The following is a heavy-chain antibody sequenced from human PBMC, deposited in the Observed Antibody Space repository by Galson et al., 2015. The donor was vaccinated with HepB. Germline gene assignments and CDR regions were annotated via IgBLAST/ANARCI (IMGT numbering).Heavy chain of an antibody. Sequence: SLRLSCAASRFTFSNYAMSWVRQAPGQGLEWVSAITDSGGSTYHADSVKGRFTISRDKSMNTLYLQMNSLRAEDTAVYYCAKGSMAARPYYFDYWGQGTLVTVSS. D-gene: IGHD6-6*01. V-gene: IGHV3-23*01. CDR1: RFTFSNYA. J-gene: IGHJ4*02. CDR2: ITDSGGST. CDR3: AKGSMAARPYYFDY.